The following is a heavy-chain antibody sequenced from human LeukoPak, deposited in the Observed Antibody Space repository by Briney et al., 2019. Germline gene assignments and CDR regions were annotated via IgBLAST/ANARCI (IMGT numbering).Heavy chain of an antibody. CDR1: GYTLTELS. V-gene: IGHV1-24*01. D-gene: IGHD3-22*01. CDR2: FDPEDGET. J-gene: IGHJ4*02. CDR3: ATSSLSYYYDSSGYSFSFDY. Sequence: ASVKVSCKVSGYTLTELSMHWVRQAPGKGLEWMGGFDPEDGETIYAQKFQGRVTMTEGTSTDTAYMELSSLRSEDTAVYYCATSSLSYYYDSSGYSFSFDYWGQGTLVTVSS.